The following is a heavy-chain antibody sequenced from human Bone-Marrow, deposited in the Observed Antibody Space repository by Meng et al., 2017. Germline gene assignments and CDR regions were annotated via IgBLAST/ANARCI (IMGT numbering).Heavy chain of an antibody. V-gene: IGHV1-69*01. D-gene: IGHD2-15*01. Sequence: QVQLVESGAEVKKPGSSVKVSCKASGGTFSSYAISWVRQAPGQGLEWMGGIIPIFGTANYAQKFQGRVTITADESTSTAYMELSSLRSEDTAVYYCASGEGYCSGGSCYSGDYWGQGTLVTVSS. CDR2: IIPIFGTA. CDR1: GGTFSSYA. CDR3: ASGEGYCSGGSCYSGDY. J-gene: IGHJ4*02.